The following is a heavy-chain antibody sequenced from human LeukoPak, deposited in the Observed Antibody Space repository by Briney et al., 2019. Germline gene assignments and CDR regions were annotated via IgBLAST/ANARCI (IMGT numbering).Heavy chain of an antibody. CDR1: GGSISSSSYY. J-gene: IGHJ4*02. Sequence: ASETLSLTCIVSGGSISSSSYYWGWIRQPPGKGLEWIGSIYYSGSTYYNPSLKSRATISVYTSKNQFSLRLASVTAADTAVYSCATVRFGHGVYWGQGTLVTVSS. D-gene: IGHD3-10*01. V-gene: IGHV4-39*01. CDR2: IYYSGST. CDR3: ATVRFGHGVY.